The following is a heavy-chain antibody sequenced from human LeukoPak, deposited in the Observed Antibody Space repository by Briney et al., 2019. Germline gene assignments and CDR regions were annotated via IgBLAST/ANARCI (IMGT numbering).Heavy chain of an antibody. CDR2: MKRDGSEI. V-gene: IGHV3-7*01. CDR3: ATDRGWRTSGYYLYYFEY. D-gene: IGHD3-3*01. J-gene: IGHJ4*02. CDR1: GFTFSTYW. Sequence: GGSLRLSCSASGFTFSTYWMSWVRQAPGKGLEWVANMKRDGSEIYYVDSVRGRFTISRDNTMNSLYLQMSSLRAEDTAVYYCATDRGWRTSGYYLYYFEYWGQGTLVTFSS.